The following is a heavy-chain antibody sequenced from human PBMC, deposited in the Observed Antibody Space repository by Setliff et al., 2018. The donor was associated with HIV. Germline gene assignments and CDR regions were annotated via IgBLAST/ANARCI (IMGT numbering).Heavy chain of an antibody. J-gene: IGHJ1*01. D-gene: IGHD1-26*01. Sequence: GGSLRLSCVASGFIFTDYWMSWVRQAPGKGLEWVANIRQDGSEKYYVDSVKGRFTISRDNAKKSLYLQMNSLRAEDTAVYYCARDAGGSYQKYFQHWGQGTLVTVSS. V-gene: IGHV3-7*05. CDR1: GFIFTDYW. CDR2: IRQDGSEK. CDR3: ARDAGGSYQKYFQH.